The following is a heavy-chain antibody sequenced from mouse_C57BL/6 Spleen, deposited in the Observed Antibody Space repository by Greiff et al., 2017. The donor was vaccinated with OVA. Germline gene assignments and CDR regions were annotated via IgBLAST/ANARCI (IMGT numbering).Heavy chain of an antibody. Sequence: QVQLKESGAELVRPGTSVKVSCKASGYAFTNYLIEWVKQRPGQGLEWIGVINPGSGGTNYNEKFKGKATLTADKSSSTAYMQLSSLTSEDSAVYFCARRIYGNFYFDYWGQGTTLTVSS. V-gene: IGHV1-54*01. CDR3: ARRIYGNFYFDY. CDR2: INPGSGGT. D-gene: IGHD2-1*01. J-gene: IGHJ2*01. CDR1: GYAFTNYL.